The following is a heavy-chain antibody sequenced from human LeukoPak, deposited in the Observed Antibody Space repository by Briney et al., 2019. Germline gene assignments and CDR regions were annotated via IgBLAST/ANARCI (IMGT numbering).Heavy chain of an antibody. CDR2: IYYNGST. CDR3: ARQTGSGLFILP. Sequence: SETLSLTCTVSGGSINSYYCSWIRQPPGKGLEWIGFIYYNGSTNYNPSLKSRVTISVDTSKNQFSLRLTSVTAADTAVYYCARQTGSGLFILPGGQGTLVTVSS. D-gene: IGHD3/OR15-3a*01. V-gene: IGHV4-59*08. CDR1: GGSINSYY. J-gene: IGHJ4*02.